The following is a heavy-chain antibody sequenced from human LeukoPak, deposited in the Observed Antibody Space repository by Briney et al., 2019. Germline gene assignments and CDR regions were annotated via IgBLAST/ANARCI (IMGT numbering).Heavy chain of an antibody. CDR2: ISGSGGST. CDR3: ARHGSSWRYYGMDV. CDR1: GFTFSSYA. D-gene: IGHD6-13*01. Sequence: GGSLRLSCAASGFTFSSYAMSRVRQAPGKGLEWVSAISGSGGSTYYADSVKGRFTISRDNSKNTLYLQMNSLRAEDTAVYYCARHGSSWRYYGMDVWGQGTTVTVSS. V-gene: IGHV3-23*01. J-gene: IGHJ6*02.